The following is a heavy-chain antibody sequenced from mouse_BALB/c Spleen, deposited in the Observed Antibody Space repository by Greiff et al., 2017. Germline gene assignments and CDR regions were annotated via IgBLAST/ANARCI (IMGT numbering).Heavy chain of an antibody. CDR3: ARGSYYRGAMDY. J-gene: IGHJ4*01. CDR1: GDSITSGY. V-gene: IGHV3-8*02. CDR2: ISYSGST. D-gene: IGHD2-14*01. Sequence: EVKLVESGPSLVKPSQTLSLTCSVTGDSITSGYWNWIRKFPGNKLEYMGYISYSGSTYYNPSLKSRISITRDTSKNQYYLQLNSVTTEDTATYYCARGSYYRGAMDYWGQGTSVTVSS.